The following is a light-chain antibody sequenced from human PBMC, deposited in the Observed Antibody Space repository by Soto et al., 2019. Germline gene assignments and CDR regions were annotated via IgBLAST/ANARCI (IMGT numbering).Light chain of an antibody. CDR2: KAS. Sequence: DIQMTQSRSTLSGSLRDIVTFTCRASQTISSWLAWYQQKPGKAPKLLIYKASTLKSGVPSRFSGSGSGTEFTLTISSLQPDDFATYYCQHYNSYSEAFGQGTKVDNK. J-gene: IGKJ1*01. CDR1: QTISSW. CDR3: QHYNSYSEA. V-gene: IGKV1-5*03.